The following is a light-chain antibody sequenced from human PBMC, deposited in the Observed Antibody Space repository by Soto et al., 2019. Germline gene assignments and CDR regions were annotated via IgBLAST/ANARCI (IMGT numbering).Light chain of an antibody. J-gene: IGKJ5*01. CDR1: QSVLYIPTNKNY. Sequence: DILMTQSPDSLAVSLGERATINCKSSQSVLYIPTNKNYLAWYLQKLGQPPQLLIYEVSNRFSGVPDRFSGSGSGTDFTLKISRVEAEDVGVYYCMQSIQLPQVTFGQGTRLEIK. CDR3: MQSIQLPQVT. CDR2: EVS. V-gene: IGKV2D-29*01.